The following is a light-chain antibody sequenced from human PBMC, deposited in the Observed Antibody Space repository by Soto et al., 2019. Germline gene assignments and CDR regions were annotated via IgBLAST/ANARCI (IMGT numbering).Light chain of an antibody. Sequence: QSVLTQPPSVSGAPGQRVTISCTGSSSNIGAGYDVHWYQQLPGTAPKLLIYGNSNRPSGVPDRFSGSKSGTSASLAITGLQAEDEADYYCQSYDSSLENVVFGGGTKLTVL. CDR3: QSYDSSLENVV. J-gene: IGLJ2*01. CDR1: SSNIGAGYD. CDR2: GNS. V-gene: IGLV1-40*01.